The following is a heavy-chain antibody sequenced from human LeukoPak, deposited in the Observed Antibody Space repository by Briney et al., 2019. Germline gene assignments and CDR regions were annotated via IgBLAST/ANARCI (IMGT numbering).Heavy chain of an antibody. Sequence: GGSLRLSCAASGFTFDDYAMHWVRQAPGKGLGWVSLITGGADSTYYADSVKGRFTISRDNSKNSLYLQMNSLRTEDTALYYCAKAHGSGNYYFYYMDIWGKGTTVTVSS. D-gene: IGHD3-10*01. V-gene: IGHV3-43*02. J-gene: IGHJ6*03. CDR3: AKAHGSGNYYFYYMDI. CDR2: ITGGADST. CDR1: GFTFDDYA.